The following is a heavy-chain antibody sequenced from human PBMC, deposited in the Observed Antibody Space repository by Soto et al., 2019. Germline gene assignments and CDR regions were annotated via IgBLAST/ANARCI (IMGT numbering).Heavy chain of an antibody. J-gene: IGHJ6*02. CDR1: GFTFSSYA. D-gene: IGHD3-10*01. Sequence: EVQLLESGGGLVQPGGSLRLSCAASGFTFSSYAMSWVRQAPGKGLEWVSAISGSGGSTYYADSVKGRFTISRDNSKNTLYLQMNSLRAEDTAVYYCAKVTPRWFGELSRVNVCGQGTTVTVSS. V-gene: IGHV3-23*01. CDR2: ISGSGGST. CDR3: AKVTPRWFGELSRVNV.